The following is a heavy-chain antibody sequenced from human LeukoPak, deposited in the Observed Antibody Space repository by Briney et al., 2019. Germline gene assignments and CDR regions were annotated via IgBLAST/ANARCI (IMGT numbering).Heavy chain of an antibody. CDR3: ARRKAYYYGSGSYYRYFDY. D-gene: IGHD3-10*01. V-gene: IGHV4-61*02. CDR1: GGSISSDTYF. CDR2: ISSTGRT. J-gene: IGHJ4*02. Sequence: SQTLSLTCTVSGGSISSDTYFWSWIRQPAGKGLEWIGRISSTGRTDYNPSLTSRVTISVDTSKNQISMKLSSVTAADTAVYYCARRKAYYYGSGSYYRYFDYWGQGTLVTVSS.